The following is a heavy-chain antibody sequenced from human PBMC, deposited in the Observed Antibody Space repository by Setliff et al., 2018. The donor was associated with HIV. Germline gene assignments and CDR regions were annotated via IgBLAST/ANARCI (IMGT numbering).Heavy chain of an antibody. V-gene: IGHV1-69*05. CDR3: ARDLRGETHAFDI. Sequence: SVKVSCKASGGSFRSYTISWVRQAPGQGLEWMGGIIPISGTAIYAQKFQGRVTMTRDTSTSTVYMELSSLRAEDTAVYYCARDLRGETHAFDIWGQGTMVTVSS. D-gene: IGHD3-16*01. CDR1: GGSFRSYT. CDR2: IIPISGTA. J-gene: IGHJ3*02.